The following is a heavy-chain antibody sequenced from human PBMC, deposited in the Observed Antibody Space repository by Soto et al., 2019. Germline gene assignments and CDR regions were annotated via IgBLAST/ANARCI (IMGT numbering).Heavy chain of an antibody. D-gene: IGHD6-19*01. V-gene: IGHV1-46*01. CDR1: GYTFTSYY. J-gene: IGHJ4*02. CDR3: ARVGGSGWYEAFFDY. Sequence: ASVKVSCKASGYTFTSYYMHWARQAPGQGLEWMGIINPSGGSTSYAQKFQGRVTMTRDTSTSTVYMELSSLRSEDTAVYYCARVGGSGWYEAFFDYWGQGTLVTVSS. CDR2: INPSGGST.